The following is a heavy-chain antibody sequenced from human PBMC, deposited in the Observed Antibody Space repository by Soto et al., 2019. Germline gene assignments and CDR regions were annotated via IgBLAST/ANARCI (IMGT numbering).Heavy chain of an antibody. J-gene: IGHJ5*02. CDR1: GFTFSGFC. CDR3: GKGRGGGILDWFDP. D-gene: IGHD3-16*01. CDR2: VTGSGGGT. Sequence: EVRLLESGGGLVQPGGSLRLSCAASGFTFSGFCMAWVRQAPGKGLEWVATVTGSGGGTYYADSVKGRFSISRDHSKKTVYLQMHGPRPEDSAVDFLGKGRGGGILDWFDPWGQGIMVTVSS. V-gene: IGHV3-23*01.